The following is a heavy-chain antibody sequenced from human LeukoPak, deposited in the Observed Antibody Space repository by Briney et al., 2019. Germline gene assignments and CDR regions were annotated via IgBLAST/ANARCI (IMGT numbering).Heavy chain of an antibody. V-gene: IGHV4-59*12. CDR2: IYYSGST. CDR1: GGSIGSYY. CDR3: AREIPAGTGGWFDP. Sequence: SETLSLTCTVSGGSIGSYYWSWIRQPPGKGLEWIGYIYYSGSTNYNPSLKSRVTISVDTSKDQFSLKLSSVTAADTAVYYCAREIPAGTGGWFDPWGQGTLVTVSS. J-gene: IGHJ5*02. D-gene: IGHD2-8*02.